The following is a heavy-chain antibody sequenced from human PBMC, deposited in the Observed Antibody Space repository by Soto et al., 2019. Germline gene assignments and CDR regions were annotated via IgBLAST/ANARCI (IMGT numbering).Heavy chain of an antibody. D-gene: IGHD3-10*01. CDR3: ARAKRGSGSYLVNWFDP. Sequence: PSETLSLTCAVSGGSISSGGYSWSWIRQPPGKGLEWIGYIYHSGSTYYNPSLKSRVTISVDRSKNQFSLKLSSVTAADTAVYYCARAKRGSGSYLVNWFDPWGQGTLVTVSS. CDR2: IYHSGST. J-gene: IGHJ5*02. V-gene: IGHV4-30-2*01. CDR1: GGSISSGGYS.